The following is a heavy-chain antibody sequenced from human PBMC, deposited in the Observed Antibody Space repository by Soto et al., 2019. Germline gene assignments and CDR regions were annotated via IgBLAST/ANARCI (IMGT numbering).Heavy chain of an antibody. Sequence: GGSLRLSCAASGFTFSSYGMHWVRQAPGKGLEWVAVIWYDGSNKYYADSVKGRFTISRDNSKNTLYLQMNSLRAEDTAVYYCASGYSYGPGFDYWGQGTLVTVSS. CDR2: IWYDGSNK. D-gene: IGHD5-18*01. V-gene: IGHV3-33*01. CDR3: ASGYSYGPGFDY. CDR1: GFTFSSYG. J-gene: IGHJ4*02.